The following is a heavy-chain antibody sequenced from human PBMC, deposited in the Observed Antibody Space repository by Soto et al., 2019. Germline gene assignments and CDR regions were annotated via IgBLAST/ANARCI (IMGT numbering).Heavy chain of an antibody. CDR3: AHIYYYGSGSYYLGGDSYYYMDV. CDR2: IYWDDDK. CDR1: GFSLSTSGVG. D-gene: IGHD3-10*01. V-gene: IGHV2-5*02. J-gene: IGHJ6*03. Sequence: SGPTLVNPTQTLTLTCTFSGFSLSTSGVGVGWIRQPPGKALEWLALIYWDDDKRYSPSLKSRLTITKDTSKNQVVLTMTNMDPVDTATYYCAHIYYYGSGSYYLGGDSYYYMDVWGKGTTVTVSS.